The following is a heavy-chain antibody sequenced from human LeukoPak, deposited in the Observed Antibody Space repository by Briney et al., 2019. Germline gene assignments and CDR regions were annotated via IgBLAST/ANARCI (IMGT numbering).Heavy chain of an antibody. V-gene: IGHV4-59*12. CDR3: ARARRTVTTGIDY. Sequence: SETLSLTCTVSGGSISSYYWSWIRQPPGKGLEWIGYIYYSGTTNYNPSLKSRVTISVDTSKNQFSLKLSSVTAADTAVYYCARARRTVTTGIDYWGQGTLVTVSS. J-gene: IGHJ4*02. CDR2: IYYSGTT. D-gene: IGHD4-11*01. CDR1: GGSISSYY.